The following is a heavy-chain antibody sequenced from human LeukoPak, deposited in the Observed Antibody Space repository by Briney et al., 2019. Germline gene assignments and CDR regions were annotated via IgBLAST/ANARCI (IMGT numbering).Heavy chain of an antibody. CDR1: GFTFSSYS. J-gene: IGHJ4*02. Sequence: PGGSLRLSCAASGFTFSSYSMNWVRQAPGEGLEWVSTISSSGSYIYYADSVKGRFTISRDNAKNSLYLQMNSLRAEDTAVYYCARTATSMVRGVSDYWGQGTLVTVSS. CDR3: ARTATSMVRGVSDY. D-gene: IGHD3-10*01. V-gene: IGHV3-21*04. CDR2: ISSSGSYI.